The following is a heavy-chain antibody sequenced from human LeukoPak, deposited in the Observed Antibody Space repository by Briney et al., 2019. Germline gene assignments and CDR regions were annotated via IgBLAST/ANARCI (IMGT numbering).Heavy chain of an antibody. Sequence: SETLSLTCTVSGYSIRIGYYWGWIRQPPGKGLEWIGSIYHSGSTYSNPSLWGRVTISVDTSKNHCSLRLSSVTAADTAVYYCARHVRHTAYDYWGQGTLVTVSS. D-gene: IGHD5-18*01. CDR1: GYSIRIGYY. CDR3: ARHVRHTAYDY. V-gene: IGHV4-38-2*02. CDR2: IYHSGST. J-gene: IGHJ4*02.